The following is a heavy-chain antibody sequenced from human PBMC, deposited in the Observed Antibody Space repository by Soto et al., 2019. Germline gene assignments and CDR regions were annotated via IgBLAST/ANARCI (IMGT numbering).Heavy chain of an antibody. D-gene: IGHD3-3*01. V-gene: IGHV4-31*03. Sequence: SETLSLTRTVSGGSISSGGYYWSWIRQHPGKGLEWIGYIYYSGSTYYNPSLKSRVTISVDTSKNQFSLKLSSVTAADTAVYYCARESLDYDFWSGSPYYYYGMDVWGQGTTVTVSS. CDR1: GGSISSGGYY. CDR2: IYYSGST. CDR3: ARESLDYDFWSGSPYYYYGMDV. J-gene: IGHJ6*02.